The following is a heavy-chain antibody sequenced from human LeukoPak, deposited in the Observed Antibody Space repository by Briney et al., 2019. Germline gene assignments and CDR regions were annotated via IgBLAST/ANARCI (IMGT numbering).Heavy chain of an antibody. D-gene: IGHD6-19*01. V-gene: IGHV4-39*07. CDR3: ARGTRAVAGYYFDY. CDR2: IYYSGST. J-gene: IGHJ4*02. Sequence: PLETLSLTCTVSGGSISSSSYYWGWIRQPPGKGLEWIGSIYYSGSTYYNPSLKSRVTISVDTSKNQFSLKLSSVTAADTAVYYCARGTRAVAGYYFDYWGQGTLVTVPS. CDR1: GGSISSSSYY.